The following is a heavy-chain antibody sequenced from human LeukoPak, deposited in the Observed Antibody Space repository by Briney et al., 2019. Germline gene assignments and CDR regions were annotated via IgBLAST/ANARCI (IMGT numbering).Heavy chain of an antibody. CDR3: ARGGYCSGGSCYGYNWFDP. J-gene: IGHJ5*02. D-gene: IGHD2-15*01. CDR1: GYTFTSYD. Sequence: AASVKVSCKASGYTFTSYDINWVRQATGQGLEWMGWMNPNSGNTGYAQKFQGRVTITRNTSISTAYMELSSLRSEDTAVYYCARGGYCSGGSCYGYNWFDPWGQGTLVTVSS. CDR2: MNPNSGNT. V-gene: IGHV1-8*03.